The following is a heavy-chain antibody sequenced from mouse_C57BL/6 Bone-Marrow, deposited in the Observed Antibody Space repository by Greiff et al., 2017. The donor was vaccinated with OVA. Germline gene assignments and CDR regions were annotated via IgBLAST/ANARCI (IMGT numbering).Heavy chain of an antibody. Sequence: EVKLMESGTMLARPGASVKMSCKTSGYTFTSYWMHWVKQRPGQGLEWIGAIYPGNSDTSYNQKFKGKAKLTAVTSASTAYMELSSLTNEDSAVYYCTPTGPYWGQGTLVTVSA. V-gene: IGHV1-5*01. CDR2: IYPGNSDT. CDR3: TPTGPY. J-gene: IGHJ3*01. CDR1: GYTFTSYW. D-gene: IGHD4-1*02.